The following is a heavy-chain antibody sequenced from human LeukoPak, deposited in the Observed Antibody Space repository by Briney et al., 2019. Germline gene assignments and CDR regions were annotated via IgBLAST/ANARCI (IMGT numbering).Heavy chain of an antibody. V-gene: IGHV1-46*01. CDR1: GYTFTSNY. CDR3: ARGAGGYGPHDY. CDR2: ISPSGGST. J-gene: IGHJ4*02. Sequence: ASVKVSCKAFGYTFTSNYMHWVRQAPGQGPEWMGVISPSGGSTTYAQKFQGRVTLTRDMSTSTDYLELSSLRSEDTAVYYCARGAGGYGPHDYWGQGTLVTVSS. D-gene: IGHD5-12*01.